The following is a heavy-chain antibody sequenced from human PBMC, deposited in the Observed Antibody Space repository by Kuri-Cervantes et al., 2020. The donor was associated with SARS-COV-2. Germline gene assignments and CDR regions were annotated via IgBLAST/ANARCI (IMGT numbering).Heavy chain of an antibody. Sequence: GGSLRLSCVASGFTFSSYAMHWVRQAPGKGLEWVAVISYDGSNKYYADSVKGRFTISRDNSKNTLYLQMNSLRAEDTAVYYCARGRGYFGAFDIWGQGTMVTVSS. CDR1: GFTFSSYA. CDR2: ISYDGSNK. D-gene: IGHD5-18*01. V-gene: IGHV3-30-3*01. J-gene: IGHJ3*02. CDR3: ARGRGYFGAFDI.